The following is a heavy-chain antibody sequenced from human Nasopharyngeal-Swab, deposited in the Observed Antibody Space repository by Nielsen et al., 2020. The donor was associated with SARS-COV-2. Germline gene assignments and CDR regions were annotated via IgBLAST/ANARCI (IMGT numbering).Heavy chain of an antibody. V-gene: IGHV5-51*01. CDR1: GYSFTSYW. CDR3: SRGNYNPDY. D-gene: IGHD1-26*01. CDR2: IYPGDSDT. Sequence: GGSLRLSCKGSGYSFTSYWIGWVRQMPGKGLEWMGVIYPGDSDTRHSPSFQGQVTISADKSISTAYLQWSSLKASDTAMYYCSRGNYNPDYWGQGTLVTVSS. J-gene: IGHJ4*02.